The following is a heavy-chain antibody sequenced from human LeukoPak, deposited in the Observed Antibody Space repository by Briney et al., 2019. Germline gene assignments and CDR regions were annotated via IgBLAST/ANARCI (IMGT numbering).Heavy chain of an antibody. J-gene: IGHJ4*02. CDR2: VSYDGTNK. CDR3: AKDSGWKWENPGKGVDY. Sequence: GGSLRLSCAASGFTFSSYGMHWVRQAPGKGLEWVAVVSYDGTNKFYADSVKGRFTISRDNPKNTLYLQMNSLRAEDTAVYYCAKDSGWKWENPGKGVDYWGQGTLVTVSS. D-gene: IGHD1-26*01. V-gene: IGHV3-30*18. CDR1: GFTFSSYG.